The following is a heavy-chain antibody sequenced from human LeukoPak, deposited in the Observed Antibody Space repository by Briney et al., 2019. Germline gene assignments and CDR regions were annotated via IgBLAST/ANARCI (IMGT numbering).Heavy chain of an antibody. D-gene: IGHD2-21*02. CDR2: ISWSGGAL. Sequence: GRSLRLSCVVSGFIFDDYDMHWVRQAPGKGLEWVSGISWSGGALAYADSVKGRVTISRDNDKNSLYLQMNSLRAEDTALYYCAEGSAAGVTDWGRGTLVIVSS. J-gene: IGHJ4*02. V-gene: IGHV3-9*01. CDR1: GFIFDDYD. CDR3: AEGSAAGVTD.